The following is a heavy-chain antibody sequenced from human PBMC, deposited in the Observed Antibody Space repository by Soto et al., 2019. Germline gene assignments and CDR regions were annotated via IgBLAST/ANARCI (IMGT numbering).Heavy chain of an antibody. CDR2: IYYSGST. Sequence: PSETLSLTCTVSGGSISSGGYYWSWIRQHPGKGLEWIGYIYYSGSTYYNPSLKSRVTISVDTSKNQFSLKLSSVTAADTAVYYCARVPKGTTPTDQFDYWGQGTLVTVSS. CDR1: GGSISSGGYY. J-gene: IGHJ4*02. CDR3: ARVPKGTTPTDQFDY. D-gene: IGHD4-17*01. V-gene: IGHV4-31*03.